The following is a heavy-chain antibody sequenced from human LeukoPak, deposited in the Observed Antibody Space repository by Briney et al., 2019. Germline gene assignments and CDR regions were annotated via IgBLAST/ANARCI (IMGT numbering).Heavy chain of an antibody. CDR3: ARVVRGAVTSNWFDP. V-gene: IGHV4-59*01. D-gene: IGHD4-17*01. CDR1: GGSITGYY. Sequence: MPSETLSLTCTVSGGSITGYYWTWIRQPPGKGLEWIGYISDSGSTNYNPSLKSRVTMSVDSSNTELSLRLNSVTAADTAVYYCARVVRGAVTSNWFDPWGQGTLVTVSS. J-gene: IGHJ5*02. CDR2: ISDSGST.